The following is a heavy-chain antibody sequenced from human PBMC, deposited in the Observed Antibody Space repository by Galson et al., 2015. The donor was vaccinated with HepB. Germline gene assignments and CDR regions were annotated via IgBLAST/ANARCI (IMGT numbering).Heavy chain of an antibody. V-gene: IGHV5-10-1*01. J-gene: IGHJ3*02. CDR1: GYSFTSYW. D-gene: IGHD3-3*01. CDR2: IDPSDSYT. Sequence: QSGAEVKKPGESLRISCKGSGYSFTSYWISWVRQMPGKGLEWMGRIDPSDSYTNYSPSFQGHVTISADKSISTAYLQWSSLKASDTAMYYCARLKNDFWSGPPAFDIWGQGTMVTVSS. CDR3: ARLKNDFWSGPPAFDI.